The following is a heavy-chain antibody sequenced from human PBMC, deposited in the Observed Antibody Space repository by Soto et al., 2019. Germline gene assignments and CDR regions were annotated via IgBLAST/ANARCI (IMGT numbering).Heavy chain of an antibody. CDR1: GYTFSSYG. V-gene: IGHV1-18*04. D-gene: IGHD3-16*01. CDR2: ISAYNGDV. CDR3: ARDGPLISSRSWLDP. J-gene: IGHJ5*02. Sequence: QVQLAQSGVEVKKPGASVKVSCKASGYTFSSYGISWVRQAPGQGLEWMGWISAYNGDVKYAQNFQGRVTMATDTSTSTAYMELRSLRSDDTAIYYCARDGPLISSRSWLDPWGPGTLVTVSS.